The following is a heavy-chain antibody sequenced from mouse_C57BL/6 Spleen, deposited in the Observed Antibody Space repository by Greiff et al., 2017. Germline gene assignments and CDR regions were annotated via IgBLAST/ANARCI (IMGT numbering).Heavy chain of an antibody. CDR3: ARDYGSSYDPYFDY. CDR1: GYAFSSSW. Sequence: VQLQQSGPELVKPGASVKISCKASGYAFSSSWMNWVKQRPGKGLEWIGRIYPGDGDTNYNGKFKGKATLTADKSSSTAYMQLSSLTSEDSAVYFCARDYGSSYDPYFDYWGQGTTLTVSS. D-gene: IGHD1-1*01. V-gene: IGHV1-82*01. CDR2: IYPGDGDT. J-gene: IGHJ2*01.